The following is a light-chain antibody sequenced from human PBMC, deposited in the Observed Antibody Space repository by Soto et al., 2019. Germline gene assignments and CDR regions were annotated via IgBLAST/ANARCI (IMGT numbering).Light chain of an antibody. CDR2: EDN. CDR1: SGSIATNC. CDR3: RSSVSSNLWV. J-gene: IGLJ3*02. V-gene: IGLV6-57*01. Sequence: NFMLTQPHSVSESPGKTVTISCTRNSGSIATNCVQWFQQRPGGSPTTVIYEDNQRPSGVPDRFSASIDSSSNSASLTISGLKTDDEADSYCRSSVSSNLWVFGGGTKLTVL.